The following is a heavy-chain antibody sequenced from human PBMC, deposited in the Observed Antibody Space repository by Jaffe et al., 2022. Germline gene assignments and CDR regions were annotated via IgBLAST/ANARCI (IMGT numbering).Heavy chain of an antibody. CDR1: GFTFDDYA. J-gene: IGHJ5*02. CDR3: AKDMCSSTSCYDDWFDP. D-gene: IGHD2-2*01. Sequence: EVQLVESGGGLVQPGRSLRLSCAASGFTFDDYAMHWVRQAPGKGLEWVSGISWNSGSIGYADSVKGRFTISRDNAKNSLYLQMNSLRAEDTALYYCAKDMCSSTSCYDDWFDPWGQGTLVTVSS. V-gene: IGHV3-9*01. CDR2: ISWNSGSI.